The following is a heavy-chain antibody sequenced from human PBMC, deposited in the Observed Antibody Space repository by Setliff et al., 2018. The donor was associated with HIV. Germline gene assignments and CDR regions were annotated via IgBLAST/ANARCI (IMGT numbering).Heavy chain of an antibody. Sequence: SVKVSFKASGDTFNSEVITWVRQAPGQGLEWMGGILPMSGTTKYEEKFQVRLTITSDKSTNSVYMEMTSLRSEDTAVYYCAKADPRTTLGFCSGGNCYTGQFFYAMDVWGQGTTVTVSS. V-gene: IGHV1-69*06. CDR1: GDTFNSEV. D-gene: IGHD2-15*01. CDR3: AKADPRTTLGFCSGGNCYTGQFFYAMDV. J-gene: IGHJ6*02. CDR2: ILPMSGTT.